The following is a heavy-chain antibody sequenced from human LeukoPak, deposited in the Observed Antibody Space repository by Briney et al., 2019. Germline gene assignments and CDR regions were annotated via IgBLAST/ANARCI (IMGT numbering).Heavy chain of an antibody. V-gene: IGHV4-59*01. D-gene: IGHD6-19*01. Sequence: SETLSLTCNVSGGSISSYYWSWIRQPPGKGLEWIGYIYYSGSTKYNPSLESRVTISIDTSKNHFSLKLSSVTAADTAVYYCARDRSSGWTGVFDIWGRGTMVTGSS. CDR1: GGSISSYY. CDR2: IYYSGST. CDR3: ARDRSSGWTGVFDI. J-gene: IGHJ3*02.